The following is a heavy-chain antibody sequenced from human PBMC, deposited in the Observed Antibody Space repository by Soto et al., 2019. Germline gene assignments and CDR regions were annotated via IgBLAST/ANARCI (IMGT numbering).Heavy chain of an antibody. J-gene: IGHJ5*02. CDR2: IYYSGST. V-gene: IGHV4-30-4*01. Sequence: PSETLSLTCTVSGGSISSGDYYWSWIRQPPGKGLEWIGYIYYSGSTYYNPSPKSRVTISVDTSKNQFSLKLSSVTAADTAVYYCAREDDSSGYYPWFDPWGQGTLVTVSS. CDR1: GGSISSGDYY. D-gene: IGHD3-22*01. CDR3: AREDDSSGYYPWFDP.